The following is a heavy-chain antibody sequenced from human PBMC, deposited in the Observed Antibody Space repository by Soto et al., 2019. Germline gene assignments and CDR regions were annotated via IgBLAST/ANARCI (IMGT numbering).Heavy chain of an antibody. CDR3: VAAGTC. D-gene: IGHD6-13*01. J-gene: IGHJ4*02. Sequence: QVQLLESGPRLVKPSGTLSLTCAVSGGSISSSNWWRWFRQPPGKGLEWIGEIYHSGSTNYNPSLKSRVSMSVDKSNNHFSLTLSSVTAADTSVYYCVAAGTCWGQGTLVTVSS. V-gene: IGHV4-4*02. CDR1: GGSISSSNW. CDR2: IYHSGST.